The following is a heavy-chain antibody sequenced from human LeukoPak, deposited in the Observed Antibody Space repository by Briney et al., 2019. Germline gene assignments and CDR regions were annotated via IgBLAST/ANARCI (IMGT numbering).Heavy chain of an antibody. D-gene: IGHD2-15*01. Sequence: PGGSLRLSCAASGFTLSSYAMSWVRQAPGKGLEWVSAISDTGNTYHADSVKGRFTISRDSSKNTLFFQMNRLRPEDAAVYYCAKAPVTTCRGAFCYPFDYWGLGTLVTVSS. V-gene: IGHV3-23*01. CDR1: GFTLSSYA. CDR3: AKAPVTTCRGAFCYPFDY. CDR2: ISDTGNT. J-gene: IGHJ4*02.